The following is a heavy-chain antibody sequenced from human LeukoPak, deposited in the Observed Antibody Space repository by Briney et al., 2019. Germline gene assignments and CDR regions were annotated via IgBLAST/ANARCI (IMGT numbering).Heavy chain of an antibody. CDR3: ARVKGLVPAARGAFDI. J-gene: IGHJ3*02. Sequence: PGGSLRLSCAASGFTVSSNYMSWVRQPPGKGLEWIGEINHNGNTNYNPSLKSRVTMLVDTSKNQFSLMLSSVTAADTAVYYCARVKGLVPAARGAFDIWGQGTMVTVSS. CDR1: GFTVSSNY. D-gene: IGHD2-2*01. CDR2: INHNGNT. V-gene: IGHV4-34*01.